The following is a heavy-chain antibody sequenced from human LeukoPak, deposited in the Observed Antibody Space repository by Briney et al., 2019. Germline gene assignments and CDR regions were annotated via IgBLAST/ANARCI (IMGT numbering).Heavy chain of an antibody. Sequence: PSETLSLTCTVSGGSISSGGYYWSWVRQAPGKGLEWVSVIYSGGSTYYADSVKGRFTISRDNSKNTLYLQMNSLRAEDTAVYYCARDQGGSYDYYGMDVWGQGTTVTVSS. CDR1: GGSISSGGYY. V-gene: IGHV3-66*01. CDR3: ARDQGGSYDYYGMDV. D-gene: IGHD1-26*01. J-gene: IGHJ6*02. CDR2: IYSGGST.